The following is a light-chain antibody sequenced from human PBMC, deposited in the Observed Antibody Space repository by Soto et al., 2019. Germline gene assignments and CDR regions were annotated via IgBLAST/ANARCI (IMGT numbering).Light chain of an antibody. CDR1: SSDVGGYNY. V-gene: IGLV2-14*01. CDR3: SSHTSSITVV. J-gene: IGLJ2*01. Sequence: QSVLTQPASVSGSPGQSITISCTGTSSDVGGYNYVSWYQQYPGKAPKLMIYDVSNRPSGVSNRFSGSKSGNTASLTISGLQAEDEADYYCSSHTSSITVVFGGGTKLTVL. CDR2: DVS.